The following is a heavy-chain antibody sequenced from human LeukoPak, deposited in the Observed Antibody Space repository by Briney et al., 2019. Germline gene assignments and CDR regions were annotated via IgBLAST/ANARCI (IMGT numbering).Heavy chain of an antibody. J-gene: IGHJ5*02. CDR1: GFTFSSYA. CDR3: ARESSGWPRLRDWFDP. Sequence: PGGSLRLSCAASGFTFSSYAMSWVRQAPGKGLEWGSYISSSSSTIYYADSVTGRFTISRDNAKNSLYLQMNSLRAEDTAVYYCARESSGWPRLRDWFDPWGQGTLVTVSS. CDR2: ISSSSSTI. D-gene: IGHD6-19*01. V-gene: IGHV3-48*01.